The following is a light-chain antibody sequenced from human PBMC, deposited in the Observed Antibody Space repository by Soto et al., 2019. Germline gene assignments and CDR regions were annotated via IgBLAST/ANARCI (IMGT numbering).Light chain of an antibody. J-gene: IGKJ1*01. Sequence: ENVLTQSPATLSLSPGDRATLSCRASQSVRSYLAWYQQKPDQAPRLLISDASNRATGVPPRFSGRGSGTDFPLTISRLAPDDFAVYYCQQRSSGWTFGPGTKVEI. CDR3: QQRSSGWT. V-gene: IGKV3-11*01. CDR1: QSVRSY. CDR2: DAS.